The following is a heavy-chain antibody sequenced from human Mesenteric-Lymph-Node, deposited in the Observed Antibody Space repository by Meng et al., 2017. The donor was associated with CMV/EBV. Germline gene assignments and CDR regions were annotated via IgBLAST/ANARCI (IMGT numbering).Heavy chain of an antibody. CDR1: GFTFSSYS. CDR3: ARDDNYYDSSGYYYRGVDY. V-gene: IGHV3-21*01. D-gene: IGHD3-22*01. Sequence: GESLKISCAASGFTFSSYSMNWVRQAPGKGLEWVSSISSSSSYIYYADSVKGRFTISRDNAKNSLYLQMNSLRAEDTAVYYCARDDNYYDSSGYYYRGVDYWGQGTLVTVSS. J-gene: IGHJ4*02. CDR2: ISSSSSYI.